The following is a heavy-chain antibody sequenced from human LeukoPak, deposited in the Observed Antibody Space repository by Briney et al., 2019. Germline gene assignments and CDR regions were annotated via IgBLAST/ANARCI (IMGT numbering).Heavy chain of an antibody. D-gene: IGHD3-9*01. Sequence: PGRSLTLSCAASGFTFDDYAMHWVRQAPGKGLEWVSGISWNSRSIVYTDSVKGRFTISRDNAKNSLYLQMNSLRAEDTTVYYCARVNYDILTSDAFDIWGQGTMVTVSS. V-gene: IGHV3-9*01. CDR2: ISWNSRSI. J-gene: IGHJ3*02. CDR3: ARVNYDILTSDAFDI. CDR1: GFTFDDYA.